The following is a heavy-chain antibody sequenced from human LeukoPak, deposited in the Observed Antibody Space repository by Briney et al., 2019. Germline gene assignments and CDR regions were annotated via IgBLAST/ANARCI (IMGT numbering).Heavy chain of an antibody. Sequence: GGSLRLSCAASGFTFSNYWVHWVRQGPGMGLVWVSRIQSDGSSTDYADSVKGRFTISRDNAKNTLYLQMNSLRVEDTAVYYCARAGGIDNPWGQGTLVTVSS. V-gene: IGHV3-74*01. CDR2: IQSDGSST. D-gene: IGHD2-21*01. CDR1: GFTFSNYW. J-gene: IGHJ4*02. CDR3: ARAGGIDNP.